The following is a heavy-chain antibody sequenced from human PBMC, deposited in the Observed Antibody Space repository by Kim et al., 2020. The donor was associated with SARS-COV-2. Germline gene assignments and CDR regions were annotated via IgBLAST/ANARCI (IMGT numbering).Heavy chain of an antibody. CDR1: GFTFSSYN. D-gene: IGHD2-21*01. V-gene: IGHV3-48*02. J-gene: IGHJ4*02. CDR2: ISISSGTD. CDR3: EGKHMWRFDF. Sequence: GGSLRLSCEASGFTFSSYNMNWVRQAAGKGLEWVAYISISSGTDTYVDSVRGRIIISRDDAKDSLHLQMNNLTDEDTAEYYWEGKHMWRFDFCVQGTLVT.